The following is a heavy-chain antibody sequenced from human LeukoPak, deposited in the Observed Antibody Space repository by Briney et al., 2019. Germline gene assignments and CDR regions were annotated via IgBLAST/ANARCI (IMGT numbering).Heavy chain of an antibody. V-gene: IGHV3-33*01. D-gene: IGHD1-26*01. CDR2: MWYDGSRE. Sequence: PGGSLRLSCAASGFILSTHGMHWVRQAPGKGLEWMAGMWYDGSREDYADSVKGRFTISRDMSKNTLNLQMNSLRVEDTAMFYCARDLSFGSLDFRGQGTLVTVSS. CDR1: GFILSTHG. CDR3: ARDLSFGSLDF. J-gene: IGHJ4*02.